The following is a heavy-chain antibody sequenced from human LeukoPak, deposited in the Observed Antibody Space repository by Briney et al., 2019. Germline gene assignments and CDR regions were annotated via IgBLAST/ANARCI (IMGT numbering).Heavy chain of an antibody. J-gene: IGHJ4*02. CDR2: IYYSGST. CDR3: ARVQDGYMAY. CDR1: GGSISSGGYY. V-gene: IGHV4-31*03. Sequence: SETLSLTCTVSGGSISSGGYYWSWIRQHPGKVLEWIGYIYYSGSTYYNPSLKSRVTISVDTSKNQFSLKLSSVTAADTAVYYCARVQDGYMAYWGQGTLVTVSS. D-gene: IGHD5-24*01.